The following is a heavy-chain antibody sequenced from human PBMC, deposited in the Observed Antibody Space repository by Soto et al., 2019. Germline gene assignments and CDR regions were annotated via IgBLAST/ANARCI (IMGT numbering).Heavy chain of an antibody. Sequence: SVKVSCKASGGTFSSYAISWVRQAPGQGLEWMGGIIPIFGTANYAQKFQGRVTITADESTSTAYMELSSLRSEDTAVYYCATTSRDSSGYRRTNYFDYWGQGTLVTVSS. V-gene: IGHV1-69*13. CDR1: GGTFSSYA. CDR3: ATTSRDSSGYRRTNYFDY. D-gene: IGHD3-22*01. CDR2: IIPIFGTA. J-gene: IGHJ4*02.